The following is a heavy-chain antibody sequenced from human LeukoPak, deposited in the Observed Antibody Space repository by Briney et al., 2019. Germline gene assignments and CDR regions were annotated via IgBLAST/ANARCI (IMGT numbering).Heavy chain of an antibody. J-gene: IGHJ4*02. D-gene: IGHD1-26*01. CDR3: ASPLSGAAPFDY. Sequence: NPSETLSLTCTVSGGSISSSSYYWGWIRQPPGKGLEWIGSIHYGGSTYYNPSLKSRVTISVDTSKKQFSLKLNSVTAADTAVYYCASPLSGAAPFDYWGQGTLVTVSS. CDR2: IHYGGST. V-gene: IGHV4-39*01. CDR1: GGSISSSSYY.